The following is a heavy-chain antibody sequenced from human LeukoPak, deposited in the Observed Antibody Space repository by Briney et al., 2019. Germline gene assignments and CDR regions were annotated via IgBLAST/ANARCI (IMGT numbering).Heavy chain of an antibody. Sequence: GESLKISCKGSGYRFTSYWIGWVRQMPGKGLEGMGMIYPGDSDTRYSPSFQGQVTISAHKSISTAYLQWSSLKASDTAMYYCARQCCMVGGTIDYWGQGTLVTVSS. CDR1: GYRFTSYW. CDR3: ARQCCMVGGTIDY. J-gene: IGHJ4*02. V-gene: IGHV5-51*01. CDR2: IYPGDSDT. D-gene: IGHD1-26*01.